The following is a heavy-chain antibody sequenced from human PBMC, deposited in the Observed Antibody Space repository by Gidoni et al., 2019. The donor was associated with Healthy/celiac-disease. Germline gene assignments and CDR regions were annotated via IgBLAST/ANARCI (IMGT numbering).Heavy chain of an antibody. J-gene: IGHJ6*02. V-gene: IGHV3-30*18. CDR1: GFTFSSYG. CDR2: ISYDGSNK. D-gene: IGHD3-10*01. Sequence: QVQLVESGGGVVQPGRSLRLSCAASGFTFSSYGMHWVRQAPGKGLEWVAVISYDGSNKYYADSVKGRFTISRDNSKNTLYLQMNSLRAEDTAVYYCAKDLGGSGSYYNLFPNYYYYYGMDVWGQGTTVTVSS. CDR3: AKDLGGSGSYYNLFPNYYYYYGMDV.